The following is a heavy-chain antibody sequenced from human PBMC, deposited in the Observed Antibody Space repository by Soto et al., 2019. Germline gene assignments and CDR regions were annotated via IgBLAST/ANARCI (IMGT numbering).Heavy chain of an antibody. D-gene: IGHD4-4*01. V-gene: IGHV3-15*01. CDR2: IKSKTDGGTT. Sequence: GGSLRLSCAASGFTFSNAWMSWVRQAPGKGLEWVGRIKSKTDGGTTDYAAPVKGRFTISRDDSKNTLYLQMNSLKTEDTAVYYCTTEATVTTVRYYYYYYMDVWGKGTTVTVSS. J-gene: IGHJ6*03. CDR3: TTEATVTTVRYYYYYYMDV. CDR1: GFTFSNAW.